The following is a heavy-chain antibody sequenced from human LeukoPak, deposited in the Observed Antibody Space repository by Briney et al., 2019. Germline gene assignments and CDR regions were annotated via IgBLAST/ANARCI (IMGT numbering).Heavy chain of an antibody. J-gene: IGHJ5*02. CDR1: GGSTSSYY. Sequence: SETLSLTCTVSGGSTSSYYWSWIRQPAGKGPEWIGRIYTSGSTNYNPSLKSRVTMSVDTSKNQFSLKLSSVTAADTAVYYCARDYDILTGFWFDPWGQGTLVTVSS. CDR3: ARDYDILTGFWFDP. V-gene: IGHV4-4*07. CDR2: IYTSGST. D-gene: IGHD3-9*01.